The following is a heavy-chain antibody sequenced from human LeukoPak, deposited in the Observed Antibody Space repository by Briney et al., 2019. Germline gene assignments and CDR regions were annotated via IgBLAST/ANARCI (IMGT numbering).Heavy chain of an antibody. CDR1: GYTFTGYY. CDR3: ARRNGITIFGVVRGTEFDP. Sequence: GASVKVSCKASGYTFTGYYMHWVRQAPGQGLEWMGWINPNSGGTNYAQKFQGRVTMTRDTSISTAYMELSGLRSDDTAVYYCARRNGITIFGVVRGTEFDPWGQGTLVTVSS. J-gene: IGHJ5*02. V-gene: IGHV1-2*02. CDR2: INPNSGGT. D-gene: IGHD3-3*01.